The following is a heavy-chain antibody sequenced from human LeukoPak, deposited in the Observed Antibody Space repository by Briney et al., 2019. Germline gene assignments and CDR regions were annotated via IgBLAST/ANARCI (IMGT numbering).Heavy chain of an antibody. J-gene: IGHJ3*02. CDR3: ARDLRSDAFDI. Sequence: GGSLRLSCAASGFTFSSYWMSWVRQAPGKGLEWVANIKQDGSEKYYVDSVKGRFTISRDNAKNSLYPQMNSLRAEDTAVYYCARDLRSDAFDIWGQGTMVTVSS. CDR1: GFTFSSYW. V-gene: IGHV3-7*01. CDR2: IKQDGSEK.